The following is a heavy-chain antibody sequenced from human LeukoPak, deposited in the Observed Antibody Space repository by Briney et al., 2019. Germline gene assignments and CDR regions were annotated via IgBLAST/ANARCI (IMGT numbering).Heavy chain of an antibody. CDR2: IYSGGGT. Sequence: PGGSLRLSCAASGFSVSTNYMTWVRQAPGKGLEWVSVIYSGGGTYYADSVKGRFTISRDNSKNTLYLQMNSLRAEDTAVYYCAKTVAAGTFPSDYWGQGTLVTVSS. J-gene: IGHJ4*02. V-gene: IGHV3-53*01. CDR1: GFSVSTNY. CDR3: AKTVAAGTFPSDY. D-gene: IGHD6-13*01.